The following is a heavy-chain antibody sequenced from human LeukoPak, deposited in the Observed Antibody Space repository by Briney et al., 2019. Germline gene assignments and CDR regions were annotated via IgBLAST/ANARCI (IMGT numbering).Heavy chain of an antibody. Sequence: PGGSLRLSCAASGFTFINAWMSWVRQAPGKGLEWVGRIKSKKDGGTTDYVAPVKGRFTISGDDSKNTLYLQMDSLQTEDTAVYYCTTAPPRFGVVIIDDYWGQGTLVTVSS. J-gene: IGHJ4*02. D-gene: IGHD3-3*01. CDR1: GFTFINAW. CDR2: IKSKKDGGTT. V-gene: IGHV3-15*01. CDR3: TTAPPRFGVVIIDDY.